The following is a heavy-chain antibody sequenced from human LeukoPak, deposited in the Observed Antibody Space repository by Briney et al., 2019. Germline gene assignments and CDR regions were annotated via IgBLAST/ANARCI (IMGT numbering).Heavy chain of an antibody. Sequence: PSETLSLTCTVSGYSISSAYYWGWIRQPPGKGLEWIGYIYYSGSTNYNPSLKSRVTISVDTSKNQFSLKLSSVTAADTAVYYCARGRVLYFDYWGQGTLVTVSS. CDR2: IYYSGST. V-gene: IGHV4-38-2*02. CDR3: ARGRVLYFDY. D-gene: IGHD2/OR15-2a*01. J-gene: IGHJ4*02. CDR1: GYSISSAYY.